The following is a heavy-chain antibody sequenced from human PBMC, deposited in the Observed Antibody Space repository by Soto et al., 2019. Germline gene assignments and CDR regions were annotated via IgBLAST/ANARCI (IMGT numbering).Heavy chain of an antibody. Sequence: SETLSLTCTVSGGSVISGGYYWSWIRQHSGKGLEWIGHIFYSGTTYYNPSLKSRITISVDTSKNQFSLKLSSVTTADTAMYYCARGYCSSTSCYRGYGMDVWGQGTTVTVSS. CDR2: IFYSGTT. CDR1: GGSVISGGYY. V-gene: IGHV4-31*03. J-gene: IGHJ6*02. CDR3: ARGYCSSTSCYRGYGMDV. D-gene: IGHD2-2*02.